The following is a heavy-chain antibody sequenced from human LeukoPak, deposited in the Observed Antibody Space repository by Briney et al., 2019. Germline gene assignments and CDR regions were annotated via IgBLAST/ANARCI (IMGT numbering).Heavy chain of an antibody. Sequence: PGGSLRLSCAASGFTFSSYGMHWVRQAPGKGLEWVAVIWYDGSNKYYADSVKGRFTISRDNSKNTLYLQMNSLKTEDTALYYYSTDTRSSGSWTWGQGTMVTVSS. J-gene: IGHJ3*01. V-gene: IGHV3-33*01. CDR3: STDTRSSGSWT. D-gene: IGHD1-26*01. CDR1: GFTFSSYG. CDR2: IWYDGSNK.